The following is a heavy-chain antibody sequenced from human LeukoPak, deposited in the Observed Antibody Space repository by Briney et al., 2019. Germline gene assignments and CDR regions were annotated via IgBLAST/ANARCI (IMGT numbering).Heavy chain of an antibody. D-gene: IGHD2-2*01. CDR2: IIPIFGIA. Sequence: RASVKVSCKASGGTFSSYAISWVRQAPGQGLEWMGRIIPIFGIANYAQTFQGRVTITADKSTSTAYMELSSLRSEDTAVYYCARSKVVPAAQRWNWFDPWGQGTLVTVSS. V-gene: IGHV1-69*04. CDR1: GGTFSSYA. J-gene: IGHJ5*02. CDR3: ARSKVVPAAQRWNWFDP.